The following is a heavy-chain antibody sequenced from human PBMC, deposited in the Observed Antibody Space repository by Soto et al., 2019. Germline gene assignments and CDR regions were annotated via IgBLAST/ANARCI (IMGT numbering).Heavy chain of an antibody. CDR2: RNPKSGST. CDR3: AREPTLRGYYGSGRYYKGYYYYYYGMDV. V-gene: IGHV1-8*01. Sequence: SVKVSCGVSGYTFTSYDIKWVRQATGQWLGWMAWRNPKSGSTGYARKFQGRVSMTRNTAISTAYMELSSLRSEDTAVYYCAREPTLRGYYGSGRYYKGYYYYYYGMDVWGQGTTVTVSS. D-gene: IGHD3-10*01. CDR1: GYTFTSYD. J-gene: IGHJ6*02.